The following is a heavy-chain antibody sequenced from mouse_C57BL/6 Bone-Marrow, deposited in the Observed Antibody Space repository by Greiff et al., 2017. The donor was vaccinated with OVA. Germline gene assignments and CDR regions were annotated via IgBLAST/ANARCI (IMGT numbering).Heavy chain of an antibody. CDR3: ARRAHATGYYFDY. J-gene: IGHJ2*01. Sequence: EVKLVESGGGLVKPGGSLKLSCAASGFTFSDYGMHWVRQAPEKGLEWVAYISSGSSTIYYADTVKGRFTISRDNAKNTLFLQMTSLRSEDTAMYYCARRAHATGYYFDYWGQGTTLTVSS. V-gene: IGHV5-17*01. D-gene: IGHD3-2*02. CDR1: GFTFSDYG. CDR2: ISSGSSTI.